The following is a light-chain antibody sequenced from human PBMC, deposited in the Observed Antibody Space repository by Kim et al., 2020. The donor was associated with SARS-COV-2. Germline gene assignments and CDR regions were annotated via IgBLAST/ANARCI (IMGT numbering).Light chain of an antibody. V-gene: IGLV1-44*01. CDR2: SNN. Sequence: GQRVTISCSGSSSNIGSNTVNWYQQLPGTAPKLLIYSNNQRPSGVPDRFSGSKSGTSASLAISGHQSEDEADYYCAAWDDSLNGWVFGGGTKLTVL. CDR1: SSNIGSNT. J-gene: IGLJ3*02. CDR3: AAWDDSLNGWV.